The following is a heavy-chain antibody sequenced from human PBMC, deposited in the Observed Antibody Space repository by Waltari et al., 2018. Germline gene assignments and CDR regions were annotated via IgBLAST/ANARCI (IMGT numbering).Heavy chain of an antibody. CDR3: ARDRDGSGTDGASHYYYYMDV. CDR2: INPNSGGT. J-gene: IGHJ6*03. V-gene: IGHV1-2*02. CDR1: GYTFTGYY. Sequence: QVQLVQSGAEVKKPGASVKVSCKASGYTFTGYYMHWVRQAPGQGLEWMGWINPNSGGTNYAQKFQGRVTMTRDTSISTAYMELSRLRSDDTAVYYCARDRDGSGTDGASHYYYYMDVWGKGTTVTVSS. D-gene: IGHD3-10*01.